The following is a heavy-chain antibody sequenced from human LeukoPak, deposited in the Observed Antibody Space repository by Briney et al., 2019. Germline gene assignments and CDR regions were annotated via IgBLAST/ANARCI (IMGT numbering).Heavy chain of an antibody. CDR3: ARVGIAVAATGAFDI. CDR2: IYYNGST. Sequence: PSGSLSLTCTVSGGSISSYYWSWIRQPPGKGLEWIGYIYYNGSTNYNPSLKSRVTISVDTSKNQFSLKLSSVTAADTAVYYCARVGIAVAATGAFDIWGQGTMVTVS. J-gene: IGHJ3*02. CDR1: GGSISSYY. D-gene: IGHD6-19*01. V-gene: IGHV4-59*08.